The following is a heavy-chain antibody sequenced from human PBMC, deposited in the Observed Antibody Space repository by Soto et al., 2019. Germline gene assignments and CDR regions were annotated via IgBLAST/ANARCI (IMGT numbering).Heavy chain of an antibody. CDR3: ARVVIAAADFDY. CDR2: IYYSGST. Sequence: SETLSLTCAVSGGSISSGAYSWSWIRQPPGKGLEWIGYIYYSGSTYYNPSLKSRVTISVDTSKNQFSLKLSSVTAADTAVYYCARVVIAAADFDYRGQGTLVTVPS. J-gene: IGHJ4*02. V-gene: IGHV4-31*11. CDR1: GGSISSGAYS. D-gene: IGHD6-13*01.